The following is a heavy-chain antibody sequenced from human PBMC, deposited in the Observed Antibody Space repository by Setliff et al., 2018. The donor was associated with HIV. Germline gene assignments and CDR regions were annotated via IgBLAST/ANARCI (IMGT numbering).Heavy chain of an antibody. CDR3: ARANYYHSSGYYPCLDD. Sequence: PSETLSLTCTVSGGSISSSSYYWGWIRQPPGKGLEWIGSIYYSGSTYYNPSLKSRVTISTDTSKNLFSLKLNSVTAADTAVYYCARANYYHSSGYYPCLDDWGQGTLVTVSS. CDR2: IYYSGST. J-gene: IGHJ4*02. V-gene: IGHV4-39*02. D-gene: IGHD3-22*01. CDR1: GGSISSSSYY.